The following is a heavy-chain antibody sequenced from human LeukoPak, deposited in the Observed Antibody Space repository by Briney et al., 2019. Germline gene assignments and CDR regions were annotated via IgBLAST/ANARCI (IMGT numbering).Heavy chain of an antibody. CDR3: ASNQVSGVFDY. CDR2: ISPDGSYT. Sequence: GGSLRLSCAGSGFVFSDFYINWIRHSPGKGLEWLAYISPDGSYTTYGDSVKGRFVISRDNAKNSVSLQMNSLRVEDTAVYFCASNQVSGVFDYWGQGARVTVS. D-gene: IGHD5/OR15-5a*01. J-gene: IGHJ4*02. V-gene: IGHV3-11*03. CDR1: GFVFSDFY.